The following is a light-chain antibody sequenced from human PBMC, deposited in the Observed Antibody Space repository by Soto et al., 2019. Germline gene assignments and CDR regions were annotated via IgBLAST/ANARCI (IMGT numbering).Light chain of an antibody. J-gene: IGKJ5*01. Sequence: LSGRASQYVNIYLAWCQQKPGQAHRSRIYSTSSRATAIPDRFSYSRTGTYFTLTIGRLEAEDLAIYFCQQRSKWPKTYAQGTGL. V-gene: IGKV3-11*01. CDR2: STS. CDR1: QYVNIY. CDR3: QQRSKWPKT.